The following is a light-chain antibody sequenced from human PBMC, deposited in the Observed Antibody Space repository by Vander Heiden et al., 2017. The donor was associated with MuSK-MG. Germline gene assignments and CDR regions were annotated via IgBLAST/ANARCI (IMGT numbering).Light chain of an antibody. CDR3: CSYAGSSTSVL. V-gene: IGLV2-23*01. Sequence: QSALTQPASVSGSPGQSIPISCTGISSDVGSSNLVSWYQQHPGKAPKLVIYEDNKRPSTVSNRFSGSKSGNTASLRISGLRAEDEADYYCCSYAGSSTSVLFGGGTKLTVL. CDR1: SSDVGSSNL. J-gene: IGLJ2*01. CDR2: EDN.